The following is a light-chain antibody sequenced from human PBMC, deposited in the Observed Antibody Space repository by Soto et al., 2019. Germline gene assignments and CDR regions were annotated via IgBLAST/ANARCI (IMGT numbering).Light chain of an antibody. Sequence: DIQMTQSPSSLSASVGDRVTFTCRASQDIYNFLAWYQQKPGKVPTLLIYGAPTLQSGVPSRFSGSGSCTDFTRTISSLQPEDVATYFCQTYSSALWTFGQGTRVEIK. CDR3: QTYSSALWT. V-gene: IGKV1-27*01. CDR1: QDIYNF. J-gene: IGKJ1*01. CDR2: GAP.